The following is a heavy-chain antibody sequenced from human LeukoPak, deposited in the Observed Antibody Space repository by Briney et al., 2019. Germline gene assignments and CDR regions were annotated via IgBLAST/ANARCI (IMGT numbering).Heavy chain of an antibody. CDR3: ARGGYGGANSGILDS. Sequence: ASVKVPCKASGYTFTGYYIHWVRQAPGQGLEWMGWINPNGGGTNYAQKFQGRVTMTRDTSISTAYMELSRLRSDDTDVYYCARGGYGGANSGILDSWGQGTLVTVSS. CDR2: INPNGGGT. CDR1: GYTFTGYY. J-gene: IGHJ4*02. V-gene: IGHV1-2*02. D-gene: IGHD6-25*01.